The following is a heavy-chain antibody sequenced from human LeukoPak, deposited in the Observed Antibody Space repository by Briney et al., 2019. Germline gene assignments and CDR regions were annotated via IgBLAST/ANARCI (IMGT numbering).Heavy chain of an antibody. Sequence: GGSLRLSCAASGFTFSNYGIHWVRQAPGKGLEWVAFIRYDGSIKYYADSVKGRFTISRDNAKNSLYLQMNSLRAEDTAVYYCARGPGRDSSGYKHDAFDIWGQGTMVTVSS. CDR2: IRYDGSIK. V-gene: IGHV3-30*02. D-gene: IGHD3-22*01. CDR1: GFTFSNYG. CDR3: ARGPGRDSSGYKHDAFDI. J-gene: IGHJ3*02.